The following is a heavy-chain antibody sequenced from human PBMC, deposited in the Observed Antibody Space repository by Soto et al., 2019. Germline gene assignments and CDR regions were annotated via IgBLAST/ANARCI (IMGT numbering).Heavy chain of an antibody. CDR1: RFPFSNAW. Sequence: EVQLVESGGGLVKPGGSLRLSCAASRFPFSNAWMSWARQAPGKGLEWVGRVKSNADGGATHYAAPVKGRFIISRDDSKDTLYLQMNRLKIEDTAVYYCTDGMGVWGQGTTVTVSS. CDR2: VKSNADGGAT. J-gene: IGHJ6*02. V-gene: IGHV3-15*01. CDR3: TDGMGV.